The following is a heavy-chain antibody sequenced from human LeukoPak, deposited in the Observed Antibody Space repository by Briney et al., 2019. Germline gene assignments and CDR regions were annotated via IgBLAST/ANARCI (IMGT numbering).Heavy chain of an antibody. Sequence: ASVKVSCKVSGYTHTELSMHWVRQAPGKGLEWMGGFDPEDGETIYAQKFQGRVTMTEDTSTDTAYMELSSLRSEDTAVYYCATWAGYYYGSGSYTPFDYWGQGTLVTVSS. D-gene: IGHD3-10*01. J-gene: IGHJ4*02. V-gene: IGHV1-24*01. CDR1: GYTHTELS. CDR2: FDPEDGET. CDR3: ATWAGYYYGSGSYTPFDY.